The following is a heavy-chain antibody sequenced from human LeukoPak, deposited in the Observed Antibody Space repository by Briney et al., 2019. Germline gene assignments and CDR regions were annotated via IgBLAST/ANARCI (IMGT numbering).Heavy chain of an antibody. J-gene: IGHJ4*02. D-gene: IGHD4-11*01. CDR3: ARDRSTHDY. CDR1: GYTFTNYG. V-gene: IGHV1-18*01. CDR2: ISAYNGRT. Sequence: ASVKVSCKASGYTFTNYGISWVRQAPGQGLEWMGWISAYNGRTNYAQKLQGRVTITTDTSTSTAYMELRSLISDDTALYYCARDRSTHDYWGQGTLVTVSS.